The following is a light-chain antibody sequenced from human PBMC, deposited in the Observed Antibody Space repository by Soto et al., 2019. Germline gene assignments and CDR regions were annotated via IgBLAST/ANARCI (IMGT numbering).Light chain of an antibody. Sequence: EIVMTQSPATLSVSPGERATLSCRASQSVSHNLAWYQQKPGQAPRLLIYATSTRATGVPARFSGSGSGTEFTLTISSLQSEDFAVYYCQHYINWAIAFGQGTRLEMK. J-gene: IGKJ5*01. V-gene: IGKV3-15*01. CDR2: ATS. CDR1: QSVSHN. CDR3: QHYINWAIA.